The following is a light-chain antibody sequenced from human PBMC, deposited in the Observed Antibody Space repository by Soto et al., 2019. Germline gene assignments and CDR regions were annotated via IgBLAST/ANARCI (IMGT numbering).Light chain of an antibody. Sequence: QSVLTQPPSASGTPGQRVTLSCSGSSSNIGSYTVNWYQQLPGTAPKVLMYSNDERPSGVPDRFSGSKSGTSASLAISGLQSEDEAEYYCAAWDDSLNGYVFGTGTKVTVL. J-gene: IGLJ1*01. CDR1: SSNIGSYT. V-gene: IGLV1-44*01. CDR3: AAWDDSLNGYV. CDR2: SND.